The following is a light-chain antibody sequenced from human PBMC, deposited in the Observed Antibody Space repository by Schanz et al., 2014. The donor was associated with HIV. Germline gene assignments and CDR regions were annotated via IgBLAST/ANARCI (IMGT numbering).Light chain of an antibody. J-gene: IGLJ1*01. CDR1: RSDLGNYHF. Sequence: QSVLTQPPSASGSPGQSVTISCTGTRSDLGNYHFVSWYQQHPGQAPKLIIYEVTKRPSGVPARFSGSKSDNTASLTVSGLQADDEADYYCGSYADGGTYVFGTGTKLTVL. CDR2: EVT. CDR3: GSYADGGTYV. V-gene: IGLV2-8*01.